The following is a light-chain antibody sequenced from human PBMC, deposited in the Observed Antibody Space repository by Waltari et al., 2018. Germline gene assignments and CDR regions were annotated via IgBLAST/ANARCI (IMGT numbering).Light chain of an antibody. CDR1: SGHSSHV. J-gene: IGLJ3*02. CDR3: QTGGHGTWV. V-gene: IGLV4-69*01. CDR2: VNSDGSH. Sequence: QLVLTQSPSASASLGAPVKPTCTPRSGHSSHVISWPPQQLEKGPRYLRKVNSDGSHSKGDVMPDRFSGSSSGAERYLTISSLQSEDEADYYCQTGGHGTWVFGGGTKLTVL.